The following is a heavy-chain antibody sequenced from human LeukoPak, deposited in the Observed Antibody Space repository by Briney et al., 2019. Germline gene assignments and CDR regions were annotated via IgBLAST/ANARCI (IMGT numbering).Heavy chain of an antibody. CDR3: AFEIGRSQGAFDI. Sequence: GGSLRLSCAASGFIFSKYAMHWVRQTPDKGLEWVAAIWNDGSDENYADSVKGRFTISSDNSKNTLYLQMNSLRAEGTAVYYCAFEIGRSQGAFDIWGQGTMITVSS. J-gene: IGHJ3*02. D-gene: IGHD1-26*01. V-gene: IGHV3-33*01. CDR2: IWNDGSDE. CDR1: GFIFSKYA.